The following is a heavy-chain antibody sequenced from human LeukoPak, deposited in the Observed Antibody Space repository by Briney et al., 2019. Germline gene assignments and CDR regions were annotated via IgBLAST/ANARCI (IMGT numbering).Heavy chain of an antibody. J-gene: IGHJ6*02. D-gene: IGHD2-8*02. V-gene: IGHV1-2*02. CDR1: GYTFTSYY. CDR3: ARDLVGTDLDYYYGMDV. CDR2: INPNSGGT. Sequence: ASVKVSCKASGYTFTSYYMHWVRQAPGQGLEWMGWINPNSGGTNYAQKFQGRVTMTRDTSISTAYMELSRLRSDDTAVYYCARDLVGTDLDYYYGMDVWGQGTTVTVSS.